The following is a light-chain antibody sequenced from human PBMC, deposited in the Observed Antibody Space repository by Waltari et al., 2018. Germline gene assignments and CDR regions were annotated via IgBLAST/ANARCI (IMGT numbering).Light chain of an antibody. J-gene: IGKJ1*01. Sequence: DIVMTQSPATLSVSTGERATLSCRASQSVSSNLAWYQQKPGQAPRLLIYGASTRATGIPARFSGSGSGTEFTLTISSMQSEDFAVYYCQQYNNWPPGTFGQGTKVEIK. CDR1: QSVSSN. CDR3: QQYNNWPPGT. V-gene: IGKV3-15*01. CDR2: GAS.